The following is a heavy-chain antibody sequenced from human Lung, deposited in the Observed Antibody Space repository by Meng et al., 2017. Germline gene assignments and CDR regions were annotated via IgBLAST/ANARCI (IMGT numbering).Heavy chain of an antibody. Sequence: SETLSLTCTVSGGSISSSSYYWGRIRQPPGKGLEWIGSIYYSGSTYYNPSLKSRVTISVDTSKNQFSLKLSSVTAADAAVYYCARGPAGSYYDSSGTRRAEYFQHWGQGSQVT. CDR3: ARGPAGSYYDSSGTRRAEYFQH. J-gene: IGHJ1*01. CDR2: IYYSGST. D-gene: IGHD3-22*01. CDR1: GGSISSSSYY. V-gene: IGHV4-39*07.